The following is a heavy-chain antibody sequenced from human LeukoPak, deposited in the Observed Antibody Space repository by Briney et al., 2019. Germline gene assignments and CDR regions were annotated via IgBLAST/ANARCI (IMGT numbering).Heavy chain of an antibody. D-gene: IGHD3-3*01. J-gene: IGHJ6*02. CDR2: FDPEDGET. CDR1: GYTLTELS. Sequence: ASVKVSCKVSGYTLTELSMHWVRQAPGKGLEWRGGFDPEDGETIYAQKFQGRVTLTEDTSTDTAYMELSSLRSEDTAVYYCATEAAYDFWSMDVWGQGTTVTVSS. CDR3: ATEAAYDFWSMDV. V-gene: IGHV1-24*01.